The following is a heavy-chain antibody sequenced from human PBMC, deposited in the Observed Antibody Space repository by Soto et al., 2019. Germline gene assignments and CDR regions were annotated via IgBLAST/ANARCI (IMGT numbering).Heavy chain of an antibody. D-gene: IGHD6-13*01. V-gene: IGHV3-30*18. Sequence: QVQLVESGGGVVQPGRSLRLSCAASGFTFSSYGMHWVRQAPGKGLEWVAVISYDGSNKYYADSVKGRFTISRDNSKNNLHLQMNSLRAEDAAVYYYAKDARDEEQVDPHYYYYYGMDVWGQGTTVTVSS. J-gene: IGHJ6*02. CDR3: AKDARDEEQVDPHYYYYYGMDV. CDR2: ISYDGSNK. CDR1: GFTFSSYG.